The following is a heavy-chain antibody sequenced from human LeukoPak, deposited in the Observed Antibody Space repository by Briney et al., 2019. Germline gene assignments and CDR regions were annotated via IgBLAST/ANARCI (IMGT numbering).Heavy chain of an antibody. D-gene: IGHD6-19*01. CDR3: AKTTIGYSSGRYPGWPVDY. CDR2: ISGSGGST. Sequence: GGSLRLSCAASGFTFSSYAMSWVRQAPGKGLEWVAAISGSGGSTYYADSVKGRFTISRDNSKNAVYLQMNSLRAEDTALYYCAKTTIGYSSGRYPGWPVDYWGQGTLVTVSS. V-gene: IGHV3-23*01. J-gene: IGHJ4*02. CDR1: GFTFSSYA.